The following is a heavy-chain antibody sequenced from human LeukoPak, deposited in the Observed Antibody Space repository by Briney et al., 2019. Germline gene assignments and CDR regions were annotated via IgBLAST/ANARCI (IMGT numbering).Heavy chain of an antibody. Sequence: PGGSLRLSCTASGFTFSTYTMNWVRQAPGKGLEWVSSITGSSDYIYYADSVKGRFTISRDNAKNSLYLQMNSLRAEDTAVYYCARDGEAYDSSGLGFDYWGQGTLVTVSS. CDR2: ITGSSDYI. D-gene: IGHD3-22*01. V-gene: IGHV3-21*01. J-gene: IGHJ4*02. CDR3: ARDGEAYDSSGLGFDY. CDR1: GFTFSTYT.